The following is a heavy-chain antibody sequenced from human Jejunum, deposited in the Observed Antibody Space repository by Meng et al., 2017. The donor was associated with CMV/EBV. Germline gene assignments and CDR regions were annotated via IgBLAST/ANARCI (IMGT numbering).Heavy chain of an antibody. CDR1: GGSIGSGDYY. D-gene: IGHD3-3*01. Sequence: QVHLQESGPGLVKHSQTLSLTCSVSGGSIGSGDYYWSWIRQPPGKGLEWIGYIHDTGSTYYNPSLKSRVDISLGTSRNHFSLTLSSVTAEDTAVYFCARGSIFVSFDSWGQGTLVTVSS. CDR2: IHDTGST. CDR3: ARGSIFVSFDS. V-gene: IGHV4-30-4*08. J-gene: IGHJ4*02.